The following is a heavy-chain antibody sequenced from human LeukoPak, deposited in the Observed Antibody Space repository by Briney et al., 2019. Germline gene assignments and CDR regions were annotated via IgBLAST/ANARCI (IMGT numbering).Heavy chain of an antibody. Sequence: SQTLSLTCTVSGGSISSGGYYWSWIRQHAGKGLEWIGYIYYSGSTYYNPSLKSRVTISVDTSKNQFSLKLSSVTAADTAVYYCARASSHDYGDYRAAFDIWGQGTMVTVSS. J-gene: IGHJ3*02. V-gene: IGHV4-31*03. CDR2: IYYSGST. CDR3: ARASSHDYGDYRAAFDI. CDR1: GGSISSGGYY. D-gene: IGHD4-17*01.